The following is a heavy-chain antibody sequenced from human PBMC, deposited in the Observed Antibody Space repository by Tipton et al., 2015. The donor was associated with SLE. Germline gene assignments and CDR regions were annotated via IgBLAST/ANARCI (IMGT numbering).Heavy chain of an antibody. V-gene: IGHV4-39*01. CDR2: IYYSGTS. J-gene: IGHJ5*02. Sequence: TLSLTCTVSGGSIGGSSYYWGWIRQSPGKGLEWIGRIYYSGTSHYKASLESRVTISVDTSKNQFSLKLTSVTAADTGVYYCAKVTVFGVAIFGYTWFAPWGQGTLVTVSS. CDR1: GGSIGGSSYY. D-gene: IGHD3-3*01. CDR3: AKVTVFGVAIFGYTWFAP.